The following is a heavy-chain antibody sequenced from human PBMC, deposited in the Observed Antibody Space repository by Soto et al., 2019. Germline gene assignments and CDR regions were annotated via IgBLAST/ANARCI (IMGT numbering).Heavy chain of an antibody. D-gene: IGHD5-12*01. Sequence: SETLSLTCAVSGGSISSGGYSWSWIRQPPGKGLEWIGYIYHSGSTDYNPSLKSRVTISVDTSKNQFSLKLSSVTAADTAVYYCARAGYNIDYWGQGTLVTVSS. CDR2: IYHSGST. J-gene: IGHJ4*02. CDR3: ARAGYNIDY. CDR1: GGSISSGGYS. V-gene: IGHV4-30-2*02.